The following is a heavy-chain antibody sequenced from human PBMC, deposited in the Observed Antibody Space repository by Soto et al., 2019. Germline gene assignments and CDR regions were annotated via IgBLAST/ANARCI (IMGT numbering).Heavy chain of an antibody. V-gene: IGHV4-59*01. CDR2: IYYSGST. CDR1: GGSISSYY. Sequence: SETLSLTCTVSGGSISSYYWSWIRQPPGKGLERIGYIYYSGSTNYNPSLKSRVTISVDTSKNQFSLKLSSVTDADTAAYYIARADSGTPTGRFDDWGQGTLVTVSS. D-gene: IGHD1-26*01. CDR3: ARADSGTPTGRFDD. J-gene: IGHJ4*02.